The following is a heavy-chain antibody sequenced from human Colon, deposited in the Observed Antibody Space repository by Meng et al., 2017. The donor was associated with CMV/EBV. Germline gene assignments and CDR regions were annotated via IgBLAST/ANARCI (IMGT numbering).Heavy chain of an antibody. J-gene: IGHJ5*02. CDR3: AKGRARNDYWFDP. V-gene: IGHV4-59*01. CDR1: GDSISNYY. D-gene: IGHD4/OR15-4a*01. Sequence: QVQLKDSGPGLVKPSETLSLTCTVSGDSISNYYWSWIRQSPGKGLEWIGYIYSSGSTNYNPSLKSRVTISIDTSKNQFSLKLTSVTAADTAVYYCAKGRARNDYWFDPWGQGTLVTVSS. CDR2: IYSSGST.